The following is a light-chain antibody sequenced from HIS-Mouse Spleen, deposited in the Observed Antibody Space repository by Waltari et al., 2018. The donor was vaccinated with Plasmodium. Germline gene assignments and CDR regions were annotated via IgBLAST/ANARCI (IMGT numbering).Light chain of an antibody. CDR2: QDS. J-gene: IGLJ2*01. CDR3: QAWDSSTVV. CDR1: KLGDKY. Sequence: SYELTQPPSVSVSPGQTASITCSGDKLGDKYACWYQQKPGQSPVLVIYQDSKQLSGIPERFSGSNSGNTATLTISGTQAMDEADYYCQAWDSSTVVFGGGTKLTVL. V-gene: IGLV3-1*01.